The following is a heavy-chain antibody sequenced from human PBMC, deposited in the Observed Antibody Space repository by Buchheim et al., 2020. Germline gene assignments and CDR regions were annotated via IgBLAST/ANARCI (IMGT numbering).Heavy chain of an antibody. V-gene: IGHV1-3*05. J-gene: IGHJ6*02. CDR3: ARVRFLERLLGSYYYYGMDV. Sequence: QVQLVQSGAEEKKPGASVKVSCKASGYTFTSYAMHWVRQAPGQRLEWMGWINAGNGNTKYSQKFQGRVTITRDTSASTAYMELSSLRSEDTAVYYCARVRFLERLLGSYYYYGMDVWGQGTT. CDR2: INAGNGNT. CDR1: GYTFTSYA. D-gene: IGHD3-3*01.